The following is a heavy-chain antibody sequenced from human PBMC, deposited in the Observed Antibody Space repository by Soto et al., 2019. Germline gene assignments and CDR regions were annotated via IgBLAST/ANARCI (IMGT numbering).Heavy chain of an antibody. J-gene: IGHJ4*02. Sequence: QVQLVQSGAEVKKPGSSVKVSCKASGDTFSNYAINWMRQAPGQGLEWMGGITPDFGTAHYAQKFQGRVTITADKSTSTAYIELSILKSEDTAVYYCARPRVYYAVWSGYPPFDYWGQGTLVTVSS. CDR2: ITPDFGTA. CDR1: GDTFSNYA. D-gene: IGHD3-3*01. CDR3: ARPRVYYAVWSGYPPFDY. V-gene: IGHV1-69*06.